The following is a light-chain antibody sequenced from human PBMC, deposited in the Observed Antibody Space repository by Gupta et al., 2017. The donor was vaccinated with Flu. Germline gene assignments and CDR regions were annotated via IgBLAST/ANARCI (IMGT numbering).Light chain of an antibody. V-gene: IGKV2-28*01. CDR2: FGS. Sequence: DIVRTQSQLSLPVTPGGPASISCRSSKSLLHSNGYNYLDWYLQNQGQSPQLLVYFGSNGASGVPDRFSGSGSGTDFTLKISRVEAEDVGFYYCMQALQTPLTFGGGTKVEIK. J-gene: IGKJ4*01. CDR3: MQALQTPLT. CDR1: KSLLHSNGYNY.